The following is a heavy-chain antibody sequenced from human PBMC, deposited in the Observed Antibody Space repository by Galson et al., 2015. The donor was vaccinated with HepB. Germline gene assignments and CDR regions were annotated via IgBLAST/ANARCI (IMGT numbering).Heavy chain of an antibody. J-gene: IGHJ1*01. V-gene: IGHV3-30*04. CDR3: ASHIY. CDR1: GFTFSGYA. Sequence: SLRLSCAASGFTFSGYAMHWVRQAPGKGLEWVAVISNDGSNRYYAASVKGRYTISRDNTKNTRYMQMNSLRAEDTAVYYSASHIYWGQGNLVTVSS. CDR2: ISNDGSNR. D-gene: IGHD3-3*02.